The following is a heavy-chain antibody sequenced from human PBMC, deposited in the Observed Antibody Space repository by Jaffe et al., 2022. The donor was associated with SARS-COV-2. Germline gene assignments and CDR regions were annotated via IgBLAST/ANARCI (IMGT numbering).Heavy chain of an antibody. CDR1: GFTFSSYA. J-gene: IGHJ6*02. Sequence: EVQLLESGGGLVQPGGSLRLSCAASGFTFSSYAMSWVRQAPGKGLEWVSAISGSGGSTYYADSVKGRFTISRDNSKNTLYLQMNSLRAEDTAVYYCAKRGGDYLLGYYYGMDVWGQGTTVTVSS. D-gene: IGHD4-17*01. V-gene: IGHV3-23*01. CDR3: AKRGGDYLLGYYYGMDV. CDR2: ISGSGGST.